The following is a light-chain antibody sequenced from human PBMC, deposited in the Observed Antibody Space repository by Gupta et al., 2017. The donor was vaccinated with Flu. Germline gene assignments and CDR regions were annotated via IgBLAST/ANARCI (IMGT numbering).Light chain of an antibody. CDR2: GAS. CDR1: QSISSN. Sequence: PVTLSVSRGERVTLSCRASQSISSNLAWYQKRPGQVPRLLIYGASTRATGIPSRFSGSGSGTEFTLTISSLQSEDFAIYYCQQNSSWPLTFGGGTKVEIK. V-gene: IGKV3-15*01. CDR3: QQNSSWPLT. J-gene: IGKJ4*01.